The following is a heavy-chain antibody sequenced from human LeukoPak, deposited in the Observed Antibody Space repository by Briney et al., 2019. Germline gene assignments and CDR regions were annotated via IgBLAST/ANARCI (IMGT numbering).Heavy chain of an antibody. V-gene: IGHV3-23*01. D-gene: IGHD6-6*01. CDR3: AKPKYSSSRGLDY. CDR1: GFTFSSYA. J-gene: IGHJ4*02. CDR2: ISGSGGST. Sequence: GGSLRLSCAASGFTFSSYAMSWVRQAPGKGLEWVSAISGSGGSTYYADSVKGRSTISRDNSKNTLYLQMNSLRAEDTAVYYCAKPKYSSSRGLDYWGQGTLVTVSS.